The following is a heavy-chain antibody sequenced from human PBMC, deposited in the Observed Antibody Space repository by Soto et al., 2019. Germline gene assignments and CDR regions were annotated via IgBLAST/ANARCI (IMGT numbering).Heavy chain of an antibody. CDR2: IYFRGNT. J-gene: IGHJ4*02. V-gene: IGHV4-31*03. Sequence: SETLSLTCSFSVDSISRIDYYWTWIRQHPEKGLEWIGNIYFRGNTYYSPSLESRLTISVDTSKNQFSLKLTSVTAADTAVYYCAPAENFEYWGQGTLVTVSS. CDR1: VDSISRIDYY. CDR3: APAENFEY.